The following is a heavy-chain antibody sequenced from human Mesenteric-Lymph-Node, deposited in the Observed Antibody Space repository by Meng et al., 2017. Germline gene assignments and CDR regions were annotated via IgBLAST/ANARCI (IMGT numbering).Heavy chain of an antibody. V-gene: IGHV3-11*04. CDR1: GFTFSDYY. CDR2: ISSSGSTI. D-gene: IGHD3-10*01. J-gene: IGHJ6*02. Sequence: GESLKISCAASGFTFSDYYMSWIRQAPGKGLEWVSYISSSGSTIYYADSVKGRFTISRDNAKNSLYLQMNSLRAEDTAVYYCARGDYYGSGSYLYYYYYGMDVWGQGTTVTVSS. CDR3: ARGDYYGSGSYLYYYYYGMDV.